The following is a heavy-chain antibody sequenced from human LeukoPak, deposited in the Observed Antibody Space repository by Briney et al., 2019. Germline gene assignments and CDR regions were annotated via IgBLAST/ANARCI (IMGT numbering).Heavy chain of an antibody. J-gene: IGHJ3*02. V-gene: IGHV3-23*01. CDR2: ISSSGGSP. D-gene: IGHD2-15*01. CDR1: GFTLSSYA. Sequence: PGGSLRLSYAASGFTLSSYAISWGRQPPGKGLEWVSVISSSGGSPYYSDSVKARFAISRDNSKNSLYLQMNCLRAGATAVYYCAKDLLYCSGGSCYSWAFDIWGQGTMVTVYS. CDR3: AKDLLYCSGGSCYSWAFDI.